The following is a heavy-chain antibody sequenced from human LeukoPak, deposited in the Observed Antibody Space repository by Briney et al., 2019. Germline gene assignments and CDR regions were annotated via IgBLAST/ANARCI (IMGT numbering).Heavy chain of an antibody. V-gene: IGHV3-23*01. Sequence: GGSLRLSCAASGFTFSSYAMNWVRQAPGQGLKWVSVISYSGGNTYYADSVKGRFTISRDNSKNTLYLQMNSLRAEDTAVYYCAKDQGSAKVYYFDYWGQGTLVTVSS. CDR3: AKDQGSAKVYYFDY. J-gene: IGHJ4*02. CDR1: GFTFSSYA. CDR2: ISYSGGNT. D-gene: IGHD3-10*01.